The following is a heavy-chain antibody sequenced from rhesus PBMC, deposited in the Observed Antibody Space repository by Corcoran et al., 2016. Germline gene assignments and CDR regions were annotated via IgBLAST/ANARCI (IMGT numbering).Heavy chain of an antibody. CDR2: LSDSSGSA. CDR3: GPDCGGVYCHTFNRFDV. D-gene: IGHD2-27*01. Sequence: QLQLQESGPGLVKPSETLSLTCAVSGGSINNNYWSWIRQSPGKGREWIGRLSDSSGSAHSPPSLRSRVSISIDTSKNQFSLNLNSVTAADTAVYYCGPDCGGVYCHTFNRFDVWGPGVLVTVSS. J-gene: IGHJ5-1*01. V-gene: IGHV4-173*01. CDR1: GGSINNNY.